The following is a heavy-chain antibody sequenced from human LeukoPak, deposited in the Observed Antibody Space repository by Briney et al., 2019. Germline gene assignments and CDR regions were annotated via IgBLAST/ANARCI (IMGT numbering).Heavy chain of an antibody. J-gene: IGHJ4*02. CDR3: AREGSGWAYYYDSSGYYGSTGFDY. CDR1: GGSISSYY. CDR2: IYYSGST. V-gene: IGHV4-59*01. D-gene: IGHD3-22*01. Sequence: SETLSLTCTVSGGSISSYYWSWIRQPPGEGLEWIGYIYYSGSTNYNPSLKSRVTISVDTSKNQFSLKLSSVTAADTAVYYCAREGSGWAYYYDSSGYYGSTGFDYWGQGTLVTVSS.